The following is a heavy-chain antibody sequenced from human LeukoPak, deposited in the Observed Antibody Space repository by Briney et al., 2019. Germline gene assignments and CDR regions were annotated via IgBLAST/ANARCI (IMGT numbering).Heavy chain of an antibody. V-gene: IGHV3-33*01. CDR2: IWYDGRNK. CDR3: ASPTGDWYFDL. J-gene: IGHJ2*01. D-gene: IGHD7-27*01. Sequence: GGSLRLSCAASGFTFSSYGMHWVRQAPGKGLEWVAVIWYDGRNKNYVDSVKGRFTISRDNSKNTLSLRMNSLRAEDTAVYYCASPTGDWYFDLWGRGTLVTVSA. CDR1: GFTFSSYG.